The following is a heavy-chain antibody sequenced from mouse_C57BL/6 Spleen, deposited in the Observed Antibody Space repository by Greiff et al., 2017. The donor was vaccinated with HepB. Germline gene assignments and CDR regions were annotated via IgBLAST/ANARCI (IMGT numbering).Heavy chain of an antibody. Sequence: EVQVVESGGGLVQPGGSLKLSCAASGFTFSDYYMYWVRQTPEKRLEWVAYISNGGGSTYYPDTVKGRFTISRDNAKNTLYLQMSRLKSEDTAMYYCARRHYYLDVWGTGTTVTVSS. CDR3: ARRHYYLDV. D-gene: IGHD1-2*01. CDR2: ISNGGGST. CDR1: GFTFSDYY. J-gene: IGHJ1*03. V-gene: IGHV5-12*01.